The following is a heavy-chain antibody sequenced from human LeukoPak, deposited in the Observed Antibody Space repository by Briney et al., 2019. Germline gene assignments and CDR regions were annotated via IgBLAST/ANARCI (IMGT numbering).Heavy chain of an antibody. Sequence: PGGSLRLSCAASGFTFSSYSMNWVRQAPGKGLEWVSSISSSSSYIYYADSVKGRFTISRDNAKNSLYLQMNSLRAEDTAVYYCARLSITMVRGVPDYWGQGTLVTVSS. J-gene: IGHJ4*02. V-gene: IGHV3-21*01. CDR2: ISSSSSYI. CDR3: ARLSITMVRGVPDY. CDR1: GFTFSSYS. D-gene: IGHD3-10*01.